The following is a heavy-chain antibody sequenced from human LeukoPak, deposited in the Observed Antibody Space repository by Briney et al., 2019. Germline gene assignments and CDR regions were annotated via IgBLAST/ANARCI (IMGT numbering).Heavy chain of an antibody. D-gene: IGHD3-22*01. CDR2: IYHSGST. J-gene: IGHJ4*02. CDR3: ARRPYYYDSSGYYFDP. Sequence: SETLSLTCTVSGYSISSGYYWGWIRQPPGKGLEWIGSIYHSGSTNYNPSLKSRVTISVDTSKNQFSLKLSSVTAADTAVYYCARRPYYYDSSGYYFDPWGQGTLVTVSS. V-gene: IGHV4-38-2*02. CDR1: GYSISSGYY.